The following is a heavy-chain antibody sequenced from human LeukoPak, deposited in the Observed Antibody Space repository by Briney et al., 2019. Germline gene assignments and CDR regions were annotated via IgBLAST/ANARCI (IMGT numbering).Heavy chain of an antibody. D-gene: IGHD2-2*01. CDR3: AREAGDIVVVPAVIDY. V-gene: IGHV3-11*04. CDR1: GFTFSDYY. Sequence: GGSLRLSCAASGFTFSDYYMSWIRQAPGKGLEWVSCISSSGSTIYYADSVKGRFTISRDNAKNSLYLQMNSLRAEDTAVYYCAREAGDIVVVPAVIDYWGQGTLVTVSS. J-gene: IGHJ4*02. CDR2: ISSSGSTI.